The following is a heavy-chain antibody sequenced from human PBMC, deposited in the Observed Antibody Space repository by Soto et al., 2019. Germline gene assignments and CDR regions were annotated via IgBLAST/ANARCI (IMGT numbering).Heavy chain of an antibody. CDR3: ARGKGDYDFWSGYYTRVTWNHYYYYYGMDV. D-gene: IGHD3-3*01. V-gene: IGHV4-59*01. J-gene: IGHJ6*02. Sequence: XASLSLTCTVSGGCISSYYWSWIRQPPGKGLEWIGYIYYSVSTNYNPSLKSRVTISVDTSKNQFSLKLSSVTAADTAVYYCARGKGDYDFWSGYYTRVTWNHYYYYYGMDVWGQGTTVTVSS. CDR2: IYYSVST. CDR1: GGCISSYY.